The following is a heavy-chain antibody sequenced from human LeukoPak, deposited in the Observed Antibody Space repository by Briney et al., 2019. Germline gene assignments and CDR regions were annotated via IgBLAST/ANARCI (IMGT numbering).Heavy chain of an antibody. CDR3: AKGYMVRGVIISY. Sequence: GGSLRLSCAASGFTFSSYAMSWVRQAPGKGLEWVSAISGSGGSTYYADSVKGRFTISRDNSKDTLYLQMNSLRAEDTAVYYCAKGYMVRGVIISYWGQGTLVTVSS. V-gene: IGHV3-23*01. J-gene: IGHJ4*02. CDR2: ISGSGGST. D-gene: IGHD3-10*01. CDR1: GFTFSSYA.